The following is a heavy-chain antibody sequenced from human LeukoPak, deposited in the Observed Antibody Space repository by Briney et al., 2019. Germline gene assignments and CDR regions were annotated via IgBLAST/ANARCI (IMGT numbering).Heavy chain of an antibody. V-gene: IGHV4-38-2*02. CDR1: GYSISSGYY. D-gene: IGHD5-18*01. CDR2: IYHSGST. J-gene: IGHJ5*02. Sequence: SETLSLTCTVSGYSISSGYYWGWIRQPPGKGLEWIGSIYHSGSTYYNPSLESRVTISVDTSKNQFSLKLASVTAADTAIYYCAKGAGGFSYYNWFDPWGQGTLVTVSS. CDR3: AKGAGGFSYYNWFDP.